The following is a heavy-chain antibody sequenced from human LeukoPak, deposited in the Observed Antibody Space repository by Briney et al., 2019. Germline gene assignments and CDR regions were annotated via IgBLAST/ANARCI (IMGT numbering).Heavy chain of an antibody. CDR2: MNPNSGNT. CDR1: GYTFTSYD. V-gene: IGHV1-8*01. CDR3: ARDKQLWLVLSWRVFDY. J-gene: IGHJ4*02. D-gene: IGHD5-18*01. Sequence: ASVKVSCKASGYTFTSYDINWVRQATGQGLEWMGWMNPNSGNTGYAQKFQGRVTMTRNTSISTAYMELSSLRSDDTAVYYCARDKQLWLVLSWRVFDYWGQGTLVTVSS.